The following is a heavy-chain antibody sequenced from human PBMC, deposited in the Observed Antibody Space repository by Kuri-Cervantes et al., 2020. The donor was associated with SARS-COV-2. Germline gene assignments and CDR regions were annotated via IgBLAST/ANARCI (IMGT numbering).Heavy chain of an antibody. CDR3: ERGGRTRNSYYFDY. CDR2: IYTSAST. J-gene: IGHJ4*02. V-gene: IGHV4-61*02. Sequence: SETLSLTCTVSGGSISSSSYYWSWIRQPAGKGLEWIGSIYTSASTNYNSYLKSRVTRSVDTSKNQFSLKLSSVTAADTAVYYCERGGRTRNSYYFDYWGQGTLVTVSS. D-gene: IGHD3-10*01. CDR1: GGSISSSSYY.